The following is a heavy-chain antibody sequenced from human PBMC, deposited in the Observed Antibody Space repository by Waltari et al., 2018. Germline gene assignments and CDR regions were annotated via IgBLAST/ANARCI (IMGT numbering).Heavy chain of an antibody. CDR3: ARGRTIDMLGNYMDV. J-gene: IGHJ6*03. D-gene: IGHD1-1*01. CDR1: GGSFSGYY. CDR2: INHSGST. V-gene: IGHV4-34*01. Sequence: QVQLQQWGAGLFKPSETLSPTCAVYGGSFSGYYWSWILQPPGEGREWIGEINHSGSTNYNPSLKSRVTIAVDTSKNQFSLKLSSVTAADTAVYYCARGRTIDMLGNYMDVWGKGTTVTVSS.